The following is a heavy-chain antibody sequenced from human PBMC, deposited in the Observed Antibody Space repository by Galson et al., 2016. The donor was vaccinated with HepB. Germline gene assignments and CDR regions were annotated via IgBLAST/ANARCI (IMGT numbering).Heavy chain of an antibody. V-gene: IGHV3-43*01. CDR3: ARSYYDSGYYLDH. CDR1: GFIFDDYS. D-gene: IGHD3-16*01. Sequence: SLRLSCAASGFIFDDYSMHWVRQTPGKGLEWLSLISWDGQTSYYRDSLRGRFTISRDNSNHSLYLQMDSPTTEDTALYYCARSYYDSGYYLDHWGQGTLVTVSA. CDR2: ISWDGQTS. J-gene: IGHJ4*02.